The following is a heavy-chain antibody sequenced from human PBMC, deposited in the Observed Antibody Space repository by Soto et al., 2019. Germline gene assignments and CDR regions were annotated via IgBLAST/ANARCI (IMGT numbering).Heavy chain of an antibody. V-gene: IGHV1-24*01. D-gene: IGHD3-10*01. Sequence: APVKVSCKVSGYTLTELSMHWVRQAPGKGLEWMGGFDPEDGETIYAQKFQGRVTMTEDTSTDTAYMELSSLRSEDTAVYYCATLRPYYGSGTQTDYWGQGTLVTVSS. CDR3: ATLRPYYGSGTQTDY. CDR2: FDPEDGET. CDR1: GYTLTELS. J-gene: IGHJ4*02.